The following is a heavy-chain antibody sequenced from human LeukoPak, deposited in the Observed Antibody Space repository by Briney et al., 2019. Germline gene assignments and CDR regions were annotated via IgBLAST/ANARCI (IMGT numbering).Heavy chain of an antibody. CDR2: IYSGGST. Sequence: GGSLRLSCAASGFTVSSNYMSWVRQAPGKGLEWVSVIYSGGSTYYADSVKGRFTISRDNSKNTLYLQINSMRAEDTAVYYCARELKLSLYDSSAQWAFDIWGQGTMVTVSS. J-gene: IGHJ3*02. D-gene: IGHD3-22*01. V-gene: IGHV3-66*01. CDR3: ARELKLSLYDSSAQWAFDI. CDR1: GFTVSSNY.